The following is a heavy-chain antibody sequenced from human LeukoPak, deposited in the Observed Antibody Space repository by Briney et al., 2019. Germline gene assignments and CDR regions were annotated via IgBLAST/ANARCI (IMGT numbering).Heavy chain of an antibody. J-gene: IGHJ4*02. D-gene: IGHD6-19*01. V-gene: IGHV4-39*01. CDR2: IYYSGST. Sequence: SETLSLTCTVSGGSISSSSYYWGWIRQPPGKGLEWIGSIYYSGSTYYNPSLKSRVTISVDTSRNQFSLKLSSVTAADTAVYYCARQSSGWYYWGQGTLVTVSS. CDR3: ARQSSGWYY. CDR1: GGSISSSSYY.